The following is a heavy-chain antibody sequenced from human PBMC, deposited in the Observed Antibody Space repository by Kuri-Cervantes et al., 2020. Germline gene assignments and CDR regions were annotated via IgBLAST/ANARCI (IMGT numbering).Heavy chain of an antibody. Sequence: GESLKISCAASGFTFSSYAMHWVRQAPGKGLEWVAVIWYDGSNKYYADSVKGRFTISRDNSKNTLYLQMNSLRAEDTAVYYCAKGPGTTVYYYYYMDVWGKGTTVTVSS. D-gene: IGHD1-1*01. J-gene: IGHJ6*03. CDR3: AKGPGTTVYYYYYMDV. V-gene: IGHV3-33*06. CDR1: GFTFSSYA. CDR2: IWYDGSNK.